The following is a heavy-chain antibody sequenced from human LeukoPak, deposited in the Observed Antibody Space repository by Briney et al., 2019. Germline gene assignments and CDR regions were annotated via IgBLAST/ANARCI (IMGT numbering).Heavy chain of an antibody. D-gene: IGHD3-9*01. CDR3: AHRRTETLRYFDWYFDY. V-gene: IGHV2-5*02. CDR1: GFSLSTSGVG. Sequence: SGPTLVNPTQTLTLTCTFSGFSLSTSGVGVGWIRQPPGKALEWLALIYWDDDKRYSPSLKSRLTITKDTSKSQVVLTMTNVDPVDTATYYCAHRRTETLRYFDWYFDYWGQGTLVTVSS. J-gene: IGHJ4*02. CDR2: IYWDDDK.